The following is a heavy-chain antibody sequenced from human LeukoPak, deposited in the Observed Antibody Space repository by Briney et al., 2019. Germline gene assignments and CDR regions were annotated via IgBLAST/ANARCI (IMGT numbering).Heavy chain of an antibody. V-gene: IGHV5-51*01. D-gene: IGHD3-16*01. Sequence: GESLKISCKGSGYSFTYHWIAWVRQMPGEGLEWMGIIYPGNSDTRYSPSFQGQVTISADKSISTAYLQWSSLKASDTAMYYCARQSTDYDSFDYWGQGTLVTVSS. J-gene: IGHJ4*02. CDR1: GYSFTYHW. CDR2: IYPGNSDT. CDR3: ARQSTDYDSFDY.